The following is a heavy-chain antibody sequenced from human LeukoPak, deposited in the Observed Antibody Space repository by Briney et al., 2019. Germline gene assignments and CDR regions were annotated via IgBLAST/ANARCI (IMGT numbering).Heavy chain of an antibody. D-gene: IGHD6-13*01. J-gene: IGHJ4*02. CDR1: GGSISNYW. V-gene: IGHV4-59*01. CDR2: VFDSGGT. CDR3: ARGYSSSWNYFDY. Sequence: PSETLSLTCTVSGGSISNYWWSWIRQPPGKGLEWIGYVFDSGGTNYNPSLKGRVTISVDTSKKQFSLKLSSVTAADTAVYYCARGYSSSWNYFDYWGQGTLATVSS.